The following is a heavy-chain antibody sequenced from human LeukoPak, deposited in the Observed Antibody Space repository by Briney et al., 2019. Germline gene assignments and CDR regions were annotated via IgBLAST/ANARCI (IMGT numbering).Heavy chain of an antibody. CDR1: GGSFSGYY. CDR2: INHSGST. CDR3: ARSETYYYGSGSYYTGMDV. D-gene: IGHD3-10*01. V-gene: IGHV4-34*01. J-gene: IGHJ6*02. Sequence: SETLSLTCAVYGGSFSGYYWSCIRQPPGKGLEWIGEINHSGSTNYNPSLKSRVTISVDTSKNQFSLKLSSVTAADTAVYYCARSETYYYGSGSYYTGMDVWGQGTTVTVSS.